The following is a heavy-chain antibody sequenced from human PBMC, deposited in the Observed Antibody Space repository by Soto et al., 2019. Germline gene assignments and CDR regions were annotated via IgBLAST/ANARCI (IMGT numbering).Heavy chain of an antibody. D-gene: IGHD1-1*01. Sequence: TGGSLRLSCAASGFTFSDHYVSWIRQAPGKGLEWIGYSSNSGSFTRYADSVKGRFSISRDNAKNSLYLQINSLRGDDTAIYYCVRSGDNYNLLDYWGQGTPVTVSS. V-gene: IGHV3-11*06. CDR1: GFTFSDHY. J-gene: IGHJ4*02. CDR3: VRSGDNYNLLDY. CDR2: SSNSGSFT.